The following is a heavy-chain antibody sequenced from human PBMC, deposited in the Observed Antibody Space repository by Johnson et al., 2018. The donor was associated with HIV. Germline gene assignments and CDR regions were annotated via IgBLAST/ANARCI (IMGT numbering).Heavy chain of an antibody. Sequence: VQLVESGGGLVKPGGSLRLSCAASGFTFSSYDIHWVRQATGKGLESVSPIGPAADTYYPGSVKGRFTVSRENAKNSLYLQMNNLRAGDTAVYFCARESRDGPNLRAFDIWGRGT. CDR1: GFTFSSYD. D-gene: IGHD5-24*01. CDR2: IGPAADT. CDR3: ARESRDGPNLRAFDI. V-gene: IGHV3-13*01. J-gene: IGHJ3*02.